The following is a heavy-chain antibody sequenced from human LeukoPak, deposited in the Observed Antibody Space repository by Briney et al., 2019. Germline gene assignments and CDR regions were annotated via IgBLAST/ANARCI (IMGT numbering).Heavy chain of an antibody. CDR3: AKDLYTTGWWGYFDY. CDR1: GFTFSSYA. CDR2: ISGSGGGGTT. D-gene: IGHD6-19*01. Sequence: HTGGSLRLSCAASGFTFSSYAMSWVRQAPGKGLEWVSTISGSGGGGTTYYADSVKGRFTISRDNSKNKLYLQMNSLRAEDTAVYSCAKDLYTTGWWGYFDYWGQGTLVTVSS. J-gene: IGHJ4*02. V-gene: IGHV3-23*01.